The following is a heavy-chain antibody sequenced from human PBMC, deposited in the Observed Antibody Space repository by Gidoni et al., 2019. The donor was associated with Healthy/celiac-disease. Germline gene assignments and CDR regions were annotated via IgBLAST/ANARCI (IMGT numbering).Heavy chain of an antibody. J-gene: IGHJ6*02. CDR1: GYTFTGYY. CDR3: ASVSTTVPHFYYYYYGMDV. D-gene: IGHD4-17*01. V-gene: IGHV1-2*06. Sequence: QVQLVQSGAEVKKPGASVKVSCKASGYTFTGYYMHWVRQAPGQGLEWMGRINPNSGGTNYAQKFQGRVTMTRDTSISTAYMELSRLRSDDTAVYYCASVSTTVPHFYYYYYGMDVWGQGTTVTVSS. CDR2: INPNSGGT.